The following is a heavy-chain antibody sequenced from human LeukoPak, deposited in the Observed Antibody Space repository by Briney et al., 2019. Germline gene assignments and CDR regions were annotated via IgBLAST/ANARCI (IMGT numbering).Heavy chain of an antibody. V-gene: IGHV3-30-3*01. J-gene: IGHJ3*02. CDR1: GFTFSSYA. Sequence: GRSLRLSCAASGFTFSSYAMHWVRQAPGKGLEWVAVISYDGSNKYYADSVKGRFTISRDNSKNTLYLQMNSLRAEDTAVYYCARGSRVAGLDAFDIWGQGTMVTVSS. CDR2: ISYDGSNK. CDR3: ARGSRVAGLDAFDI. D-gene: IGHD6-19*01.